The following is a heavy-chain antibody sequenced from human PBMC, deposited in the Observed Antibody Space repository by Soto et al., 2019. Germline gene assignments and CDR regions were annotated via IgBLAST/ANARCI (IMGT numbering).Heavy chain of an antibody. V-gene: IGHV3-48*02. J-gene: IGHJ4*02. CDR1: GFTFSDYP. D-gene: IGHD2-15*01. CDR3: ARETPSFDS. CDR2: IRTISSAI. Sequence: GGSLRLSCAASGFTFSDYPMNWVRQAPGKGLEWVSSIRTISSAIYFADSVRGRFTISRDNARNSLYLQMTSLRDEDPAVYYCARETPSFDSWGQGTLVTVSS.